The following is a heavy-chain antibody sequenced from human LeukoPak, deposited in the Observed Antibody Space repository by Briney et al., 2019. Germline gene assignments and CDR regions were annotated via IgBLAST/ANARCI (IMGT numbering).Heavy chain of an antibody. CDR2: ISASGSHI. D-gene: IGHD2-15*01. CDR1: GFTFSRYS. J-gene: IGHJ4*02. V-gene: IGHV3-21*01. CDR3: ARGPQFCSGGSCFGYYFDY. Sequence: KSGGSLRLSCAASGFTFSRYSMNCVRQPPGKGLECVSSISASGSHIYYADSVKGRFSISRDSARNSVYVQMSSLRAEDTAVYYCARGPQFCSGGSCFGYYFDYWGQGALVTVSS.